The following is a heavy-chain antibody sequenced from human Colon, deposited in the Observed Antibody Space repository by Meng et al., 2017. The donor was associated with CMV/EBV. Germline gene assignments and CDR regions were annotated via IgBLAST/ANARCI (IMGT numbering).Heavy chain of an antibody. V-gene: IGHV3-74*01. CDR3: ARGNIDGNHGFDY. J-gene: IGHJ4*02. D-gene: IGHD4-23*01. CDR1: GFTFTGYG. CDR2: INSDGSST. Sequence: AASGFTFTGYGMHWVRQAPGKGLVWVSRINSDGSSTSYGDSVKGRFTISRDNAKNTLFLQVNSLRAEDTAVYYCARGNIDGNHGFDYWGQGTLVTVSS.